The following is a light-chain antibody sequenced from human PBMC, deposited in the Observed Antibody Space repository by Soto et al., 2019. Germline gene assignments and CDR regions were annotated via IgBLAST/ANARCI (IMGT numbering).Light chain of an antibody. CDR2: DAS. Sequence: DIQLTQSPSSLSASVGDRVTITCQASQGINNYLNWYQQKSGKPPKLLIYDASNLEAGVPSRFRGSGSGTDFTLSISSLQPDDVATYYCQQYQSLPPRFGPGTTVEIK. CDR3: QQYQSLPPR. V-gene: IGKV1-33*01. CDR1: QGINNY. J-gene: IGKJ3*01.